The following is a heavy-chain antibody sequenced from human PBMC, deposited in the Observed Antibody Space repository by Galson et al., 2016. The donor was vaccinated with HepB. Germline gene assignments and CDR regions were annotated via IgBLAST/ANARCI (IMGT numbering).Heavy chain of an antibody. J-gene: IGHJ3*02. CDR2: ISSGSSLI. V-gene: IGHV3-48*02. Sequence: SLRLSCAASGLNFSTHSMNWVRQAPGKGLEWVSYISSGSSLIYYADSVKGRFPISRDNAKNSLFLQMNSLRDEDSAVYYCARDREQWLVAHAFDIWGQGTMVTVSS. CDR3: ARDREQWLVAHAFDI. D-gene: IGHD6-19*01. CDR1: GLNFSTHS.